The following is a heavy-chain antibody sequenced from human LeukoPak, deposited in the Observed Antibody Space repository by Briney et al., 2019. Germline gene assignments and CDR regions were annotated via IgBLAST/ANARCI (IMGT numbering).Heavy chain of an antibody. CDR3: ARETTDDYYYYYYMDV. CDR2: IKQDGSEK. J-gene: IGHJ6*03. CDR1: GFTFSSYW. D-gene: IGHD4-11*01. V-gene: IGHV3-7*01. Sequence: PGGSLRLSCAASGFTFSSYWMSWVRQAPGKGLEWVANIKQDGSEKYYVDSVKGRFTISRDNAKNSLYLQMNSLRAEDTAVYYCARETTDDYYYYYYMDVWGKGTTVTVSS.